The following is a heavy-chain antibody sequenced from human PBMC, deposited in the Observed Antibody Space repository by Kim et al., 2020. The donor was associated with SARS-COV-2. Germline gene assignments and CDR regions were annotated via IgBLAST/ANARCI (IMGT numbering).Heavy chain of an antibody. CDR3: ARLPHDSIGYVDS. D-gene: IGHD3-22*01. Sequence: SETLSLTCTVSGGSISSSFNYWGWIRQPPGKGLEWIGSVYHSGSTYDSPSLKSRVTVSVDTSKNEFYLKVTSVTAADTAVYFCARLPHDSIGYVDSWGPGILVTVAS. J-gene: IGHJ4*02. V-gene: IGHV4-39*01. CDR1: GGSISSSFNY. CDR2: VYHSGST.